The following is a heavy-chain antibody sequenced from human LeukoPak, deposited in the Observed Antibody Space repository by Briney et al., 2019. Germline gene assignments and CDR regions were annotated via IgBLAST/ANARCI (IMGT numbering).Heavy chain of an antibody. D-gene: IGHD2-8*01. CDR2: ISAYNGNT. J-gene: IGHJ4*02. V-gene: IGHV1-18*01. Sequence: GASVKVSCKASGYTFTSYGISWVRQAPGQGLEWMGWISAYNGNTNYAQKFQGGVTMTTDTSTSTAYMELRSLRSDDTAVYYCARDVDCTNGVCQTDYWGQGTLVTVSS. CDR1: GYTFTSYG. CDR3: ARDVDCTNGVCQTDY.